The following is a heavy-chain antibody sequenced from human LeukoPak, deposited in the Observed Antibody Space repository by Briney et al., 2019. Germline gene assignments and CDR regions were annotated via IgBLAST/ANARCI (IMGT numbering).Heavy chain of an antibody. CDR2: LYSGGIT. D-gene: IGHD6-19*01. Sequence: GGSLRLSCAASGFNVSAKYMSWVRQAPGKGLEWVSLLYSGGITYYADSVKGRFTISRDNSENTLYLQMNSLRDEDTAVYFCARASQWLAFDYWGQGTPVTVSS. J-gene: IGHJ4*02. V-gene: IGHV3-66*01. CDR3: ARASQWLAFDY. CDR1: GFNVSAKY.